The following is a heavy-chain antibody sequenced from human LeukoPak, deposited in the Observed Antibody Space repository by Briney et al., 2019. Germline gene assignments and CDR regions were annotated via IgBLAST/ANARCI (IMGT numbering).Heavy chain of an antibody. D-gene: IGHD2-21*02. J-gene: IGHJ4*02. CDR2: ISGGGGST. CDR3: AKGKVVTGIDY. Sequence: GGSLRLSCAASGFTFSNCAMSWVRQTPGKGLEWVSAISGGGGSTYYADSVKGRFTISRDSSKNALYLQMNSLRAEDTAVYYCAKGKVVTGIDYWGQGTLVTVSS. V-gene: IGHV3-23*01. CDR1: GFTFSNCA.